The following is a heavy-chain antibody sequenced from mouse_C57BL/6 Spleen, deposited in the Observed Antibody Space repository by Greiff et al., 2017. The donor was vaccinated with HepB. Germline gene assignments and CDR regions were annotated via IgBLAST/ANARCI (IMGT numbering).Heavy chain of an antibody. Sequence: EVKLMESGPGLVKPSQSLSLTCSVTGYSITSGYYWNWIRQFPGNKLEWMGYISYDGSNNYNPSLKNRISITRDTSKNQVFLKLNSVTTEDTATYYCARDGVFDYWGQGTTLTVSS. D-gene: IGHD1-1*02. J-gene: IGHJ2*01. V-gene: IGHV3-6*01. CDR3: ARDGVFDY. CDR2: ISYDGSN. CDR1: GYSITSGYY.